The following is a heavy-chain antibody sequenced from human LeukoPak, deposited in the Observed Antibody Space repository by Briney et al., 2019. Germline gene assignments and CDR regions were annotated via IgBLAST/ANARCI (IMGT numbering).Heavy chain of an antibody. CDR3: AREEGGRSWYHFDN. CDR1: GFTFSSYS. V-gene: IGHV3-21*01. J-gene: IGHJ4*02. Sequence: SGGSLRLSCAASGFTFSSYSMNWVRQAPGKGLEWVSSISSSSSYIYYADSVKGRFTISRDNAKNSLYLQMNSLRAEDTAVYYCAREEGGRSWYHFDNWGQGTLVTVSS. D-gene: IGHD6-13*01. CDR2: ISSSSSYI.